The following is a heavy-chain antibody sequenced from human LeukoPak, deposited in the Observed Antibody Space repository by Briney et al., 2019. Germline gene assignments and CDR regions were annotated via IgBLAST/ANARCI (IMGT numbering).Heavy chain of an antibody. Sequence: ASVKVSCKASGYTFTGYYIHWVRQAPGQGLEWMGWINTNTGNPTYAQGFTGRFVFSLDTSVSTAYLQISSLKAEDTAVYYCARRYCSGGSCYFHIWGQGTMVTVSS. CDR1: GYTFTGYY. D-gene: IGHD2-15*01. J-gene: IGHJ3*02. CDR3: ARRYCSGGSCYFHI. V-gene: IGHV7-4-1*02. CDR2: INTNTGNP.